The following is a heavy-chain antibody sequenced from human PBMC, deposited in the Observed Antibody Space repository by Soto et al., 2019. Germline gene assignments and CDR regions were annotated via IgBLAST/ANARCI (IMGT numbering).Heavy chain of an antibody. CDR2: IYYSGST. V-gene: IGHV4-30-4*01. D-gene: IGHD3-3*01. J-gene: IGHJ5*02. CDR3: ATSQRITIFGVAPRPERFDP. Sequence: QVQLQESGPGLVKPSQTLSLTCTVSGGSLSSGDYYWSWIRQPPGKGLEWIGYIYYSGSTYYNPSLESRVTIAVDTSKNQFSLKLSSVTAADTALYYCATSQRITIFGVAPRPERFDPWGQGTLVTVSS. CDR1: GGSLSSGDYY.